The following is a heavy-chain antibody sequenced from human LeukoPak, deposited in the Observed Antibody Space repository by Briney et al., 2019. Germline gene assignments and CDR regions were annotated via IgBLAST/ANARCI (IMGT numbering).Heavy chain of an antibody. D-gene: IGHD3-10*01. J-gene: IGHJ5*01. V-gene: IGHV4-34*01. CDR3: ARAYGSGSYHSNWFES. CDR2: INHSGSA. Sequence: SETLSLTCAVYGGSFSGYYWTWIRQPPGKGLEWIGEINHSGSANYNPSLKSRVTMSVDTSMNQFSLRLNSVPAADTAVYYCARAYGSGSYHSNWFESWGQGTLVIVSS. CDR1: GGSFSGYY.